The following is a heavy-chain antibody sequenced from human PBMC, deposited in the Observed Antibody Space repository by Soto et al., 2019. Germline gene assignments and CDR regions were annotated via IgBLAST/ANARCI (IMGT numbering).Heavy chain of an antibody. CDR1: GGSISSGGYY. V-gene: IGHV4-31*03. Sequence: QVQLQESGPGLVKPSQTLSLTCTVSGGSISSGGYYWSWIRQHPGKGLEWIGYIYYSGSTYYNPSLNRGVTISVDTSKNQFSLKLSSVPAADTAVDYCARSGYSYGPNPLLYWGQGTLVTVSS. CDR3: ARSGYSYGPNPLLY. D-gene: IGHD5-18*01. J-gene: IGHJ4*02. CDR2: IYYSGST.